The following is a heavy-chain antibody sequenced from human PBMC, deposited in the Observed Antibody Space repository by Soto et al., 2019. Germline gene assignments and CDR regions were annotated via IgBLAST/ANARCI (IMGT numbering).Heavy chain of an antibody. J-gene: IGHJ4*02. CDR1: GFTFSSYA. V-gene: IGHV3-30-3*01. CDR2: ISYDGSNK. D-gene: IGHD3-10*01. Sequence: QVQLVESGGGVVQPGRSLRLSCTASGFTFSSYAMHWVRQAPGKGLEWVAVISYDGSNKYYADSVKGRFTISRDNSKNPLVLQMNSLRGADSAVYYCARPDYGSGSYPDYWGQGALVTVSS. CDR3: ARPDYGSGSYPDY.